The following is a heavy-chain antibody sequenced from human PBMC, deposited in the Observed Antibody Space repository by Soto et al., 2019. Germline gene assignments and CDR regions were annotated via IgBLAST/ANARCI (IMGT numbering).Heavy chain of an antibody. J-gene: IGHJ3*02. V-gene: IGHV4-34*01. D-gene: IGHD3-10*01. CDR1: GESFSGYY. CDR2: INHSGST. Sequence: SLTCAVYGESFSGYYWTWIRQPPGQGLEWIGEINHSGSTNYNPSLKSRVTISVDTSKNQFSLKLTSVTAADTAVYYCARAFYYGSGSYDAFDIWGQGTMVTV. CDR3: ARAFYYGSGSYDAFDI.